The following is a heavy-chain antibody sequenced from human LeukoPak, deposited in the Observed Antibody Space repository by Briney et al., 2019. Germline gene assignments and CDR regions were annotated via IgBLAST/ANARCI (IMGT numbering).Heavy chain of an antibody. CDR1: GFTFSGNG. Sequence: GGSLRLSCAASGFTFSGNGMSWVGQAQGKGLEGVSFISGGGGNKYFPDSVKGRVPISRDNSKNTLYLQINSLRAEDTAIYYCAKGPKPAAITMVRGVRSYYYYMDVWGKGTTVTISS. V-gene: IGHV3-23*01. CDR3: AKGPKPAAITMVRGVRSYYYYMDV. D-gene: IGHD3-10*01. CDR2: ISGGGGNK. J-gene: IGHJ6*03.